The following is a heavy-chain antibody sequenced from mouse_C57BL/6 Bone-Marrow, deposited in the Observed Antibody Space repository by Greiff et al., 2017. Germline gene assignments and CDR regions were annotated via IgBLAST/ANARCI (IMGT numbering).Heavy chain of an antibody. D-gene: IGHD2-2*01. Sequence: QVQLQQSGPGLVQPSQSLSITCTVSGFSLTSYGVHWVRQSPGKGLEWLGVIWSGGSTDYYAAFMTRLSITKDNSKSQVVFKMNSLQADDTAIYYCARYGYDVPYALDYWGQGTSVTVSS. CDR1: GFSLTSYG. CDR3: ARYGYDVPYALDY. V-gene: IGHV2-5*01. J-gene: IGHJ4*01. CDR2: IWSGGST.